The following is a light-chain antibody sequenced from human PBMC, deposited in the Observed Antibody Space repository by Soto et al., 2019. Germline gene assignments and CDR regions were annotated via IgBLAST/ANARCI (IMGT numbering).Light chain of an antibody. CDR3: HHRGNGIT. Sequence: ILMTHSPATLSVSPGYRSTLSCRASQSVSSNLAWYQQKPGQAPRLLIYDASSRATGIPARFSGCGSGTDFALTISSLEPEDFAVYYCHHRGNGITFGQGTRLEIK. CDR2: DAS. V-gene: IGKV3-11*01. J-gene: IGKJ5*01. CDR1: QSVSSN.